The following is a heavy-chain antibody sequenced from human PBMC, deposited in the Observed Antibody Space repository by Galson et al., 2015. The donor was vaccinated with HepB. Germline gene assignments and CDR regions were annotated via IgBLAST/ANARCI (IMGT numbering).Heavy chain of an antibody. CDR3: ARLYHAELDY. Sequence: SLRLSCAASGFSFSDHYMEWVRQAPGKGLEWVGHIKNKANFYTTQYAASVKGRFTISRDDSKNSLYLEMNSLKTEDTAVYYCARLYHAELDYWGQGTLVAVSS. CDR1: GFSFSDHY. J-gene: IGHJ4*02. V-gene: IGHV3-72*01. D-gene: IGHD2-2*01. CDR2: IKNKANFYTT.